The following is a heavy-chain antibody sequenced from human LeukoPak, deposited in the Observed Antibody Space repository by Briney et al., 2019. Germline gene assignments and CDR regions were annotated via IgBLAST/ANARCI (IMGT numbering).Heavy chain of an antibody. V-gene: IGHV3-74*01. D-gene: IGHD5-24*01. CDR1: GFTFSSYW. J-gene: IGHJ4*02. CDR3: ARDDGYNRFDY. CDR2: VNRDGNST. Sequence: PGGSLRLSCAASGFTFSSYWMHWVRQAPGQGLVWVSRVNRDGNSTSYADSVKGRFTISRDTAKNTLYLQMNSLRAEDTAVYYCARDDGYNRFDYWGQGTLVTVSS.